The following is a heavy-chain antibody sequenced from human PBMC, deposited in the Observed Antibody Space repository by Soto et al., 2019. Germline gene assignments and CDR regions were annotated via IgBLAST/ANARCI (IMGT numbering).Heavy chain of an antibody. Sequence: EVQLVESGGGLVQPGGPWSPSWAASGLSFSGYWLSWVGQVPGKGLGGVAKRKPDGLQKSYVDSVKGRFTISRDNAKNSLYLQMNNLRAEDTAVYYCARDGLLDRGVTNYFDYWGQGTLVTVSS. CDR1: GLSFSGYW. CDR2: RKPDGLQK. V-gene: IGHV3-7*01. CDR3: ARDGLLDRGVTNYFDY. J-gene: IGHJ4*02. D-gene: IGHD3-10*01.